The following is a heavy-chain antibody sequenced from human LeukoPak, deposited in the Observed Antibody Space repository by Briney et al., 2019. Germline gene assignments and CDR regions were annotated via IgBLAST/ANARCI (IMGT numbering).Heavy chain of an antibody. CDR1: GFIFRNYA. CDR3: AKDRDSSTWFFFDF. V-gene: IGHV3-30*18. D-gene: IGHD6-13*01. J-gene: IGHJ4*02. Sequence: GRSLRLSCVASGFIFRNYAMHWVRQAPGKGLEWVAVGSHEGRNKIYGDSVKGRFTISRDNSKNTVYLQMDNLRPEDTAVYYCAKDRDSSTWFFFDFWGQGTLVTVSS. CDR2: GSHEGRNK.